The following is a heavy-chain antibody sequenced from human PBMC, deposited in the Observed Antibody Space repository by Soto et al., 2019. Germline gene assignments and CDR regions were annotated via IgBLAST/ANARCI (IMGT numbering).Heavy chain of an antibody. Sequence: QLQLQESGPGLVKPSETLSLTCTVSGGSISSSSYYWGWIRQPPGKGLEWIGSIYYSGSTYYNPSLKSRVTISVDTSKNQFSLKLSSVTAADTAVYYCAGNRIVGATMYFDLWGRGTLVTVSS. CDR2: IYYSGST. CDR3: AGNRIVGATMYFDL. CDR1: GGSISSSSYY. J-gene: IGHJ2*01. V-gene: IGHV4-39*01. D-gene: IGHD1-26*01.